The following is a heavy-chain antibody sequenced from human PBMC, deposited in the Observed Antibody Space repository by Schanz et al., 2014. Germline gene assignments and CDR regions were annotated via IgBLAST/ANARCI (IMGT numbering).Heavy chain of an antibody. V-gene: IGHV3-33*01. CDR2: IYYDGSDK. D-gene: IGHD2-2*01. CDR1: GFTFNNYG. Sequence: QAQLVESGGGVVQPGRSLRLSCAASGFTFNNYGMHWVRQAPGKGLEWVALIYYDGSDKYYADFVEGRFTISRDNSQNTLYLQMSSLRLEDTAVYYCERFQSPHQPFDYWGQGTLVTVS. CDR3: ERFQSPHQPFDY. J-gene: IGHJ4*02.